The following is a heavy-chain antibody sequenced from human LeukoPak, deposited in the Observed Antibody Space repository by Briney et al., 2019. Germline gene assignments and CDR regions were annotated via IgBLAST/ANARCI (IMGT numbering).Heavy chain of an antibody. D-gene: IGHD3-3*01. Sequence: VAPVKVPCKASGYTFTGYYMHWVRQAPGQGLEWMGWINPNSGGTNYAQKFQGRVTMTRDTSISTAYMELSRLRSDDTAVYYCARQPQSKGLEWLDYYGMDVWGQGTTVTVSS. CDR3: ARQPQSKGLEWLDYYGMDV. CDR2: INPNSGGT. J-gene: IGHJ6*02. CDR1: GYTFTGYY. V-gene: IGHV1-2*02.